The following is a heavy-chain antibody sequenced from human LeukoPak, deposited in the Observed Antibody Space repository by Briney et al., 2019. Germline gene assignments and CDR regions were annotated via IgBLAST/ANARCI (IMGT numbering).Heavy chain of an antibody. V-gene: IGHV1-8*01. CDR1: GYTFTSFD. CDR2: MSPNSGDT. D-gene: IGHD7-27*01. Sequence: ASVTVSCTASGYTFTSFDFNWVRQATGQRPEWMGWMSPNSGDTGYAQKFQDRVTMTRNTSISTAYMELSSLRSDDTAVYYCARGPPNWGYDYWGPGTLVTVSS. J-gene: IGHJ4*02. CDR3: ARGPPNWGYDY.